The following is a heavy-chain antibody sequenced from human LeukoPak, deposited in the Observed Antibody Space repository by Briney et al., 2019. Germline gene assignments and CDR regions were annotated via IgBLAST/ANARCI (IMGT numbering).Heavy chain of an antibody. CDR1: GYSISSGNY. J-gene: IGHJ4*02. CDR3: ARDGDFYYFDY. V-gene: IGHV4-38-2*02. Sequence: SETLSLTCTVSGYSISSGNYWGWIRQPPGKGPEWIGSIYHSGSTYYNPSLKSRVSISVDTSKNQFSLRLSSVTAADTAVYYCARDGDFYYFDYRGQGTLGTVSS. CDR2: IYHSGST.